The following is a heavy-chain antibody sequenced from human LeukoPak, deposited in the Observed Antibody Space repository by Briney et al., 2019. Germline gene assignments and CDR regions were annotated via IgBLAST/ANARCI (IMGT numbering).Heavy chain of an antibody. J-gene: IGHJ4*02. CDR2: INPVNGGS. CDR1: GYIFTAYF. V-gene: IGHV1-2*02. CDR3: TRDLDIVATIINV. D-gene: IGHD2-21*01. Sequence: GASVKVSCKASGYIFTAYFLHWVRQAPGQGPEWMGWINPVNGGSQYAQKLQGRVNMTTDTSTSTVYMELTRLTSNDTAIYFCTRDLDIVATIINVWGQGTLVTVSS.